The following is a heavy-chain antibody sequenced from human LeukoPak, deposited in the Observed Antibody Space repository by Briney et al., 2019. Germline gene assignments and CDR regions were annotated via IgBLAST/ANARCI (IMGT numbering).Heavy chain of an antibody. CDR2: ITTSSTYT. J-gene: IGHJ6*03. CDR1: GFTFSSYN. D-gene: IGHD1-26*01. Sequence: SGGSLRLSCAASGFTFSSYNMNWVRQAPGKGLEWVSSITTSSTYTFYADSAKGRFTISRDNAKNSLYLQMNSLRAEDTAIYYCARDPYNGNYGDSYYYYMDVWGKGTTVTISS. CDR3: ARDPYNGNYGDSYYYYMDV. V-gene: IGHV3-21*01.